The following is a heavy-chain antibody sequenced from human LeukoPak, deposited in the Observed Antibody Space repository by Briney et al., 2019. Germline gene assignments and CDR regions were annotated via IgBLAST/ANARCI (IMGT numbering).Heavy chain of an antibody. CDR3: ARGWSYYYYYMDV. D-gene: IGHD1-1*01. Sequence: SDTLSLTCAVYGGSFSGYYWSWIRQPPGKGLEWIGEINHSGSTNYNPSLKSRVTISVDTSKNQFSLKLSSVTAADTAVYYCARGWSYYYYYMDVWGKGTTVTASS. J-gene: IGHJ6*03. V-gene: IGHV4-34*01. CDR1: GGSFSGYY. CDR2: INHSGST.